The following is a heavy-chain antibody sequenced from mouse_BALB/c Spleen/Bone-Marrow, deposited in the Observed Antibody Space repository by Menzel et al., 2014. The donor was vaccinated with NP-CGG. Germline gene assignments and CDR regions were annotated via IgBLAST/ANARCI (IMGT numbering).Heavy chain of an antibody. Sequence: VQLQQSGSVLVRPGASVKLSCKTSGYTFTSSWMHWAKQRPGQGLEWIGEIHPNSANTNYNEKFKGKATLTVDTSSSAAYVDLSSPTSDDSAVYYCARHHRYAYYFDYWGQGTTLTVSS. J-gene: IGHJ2*01. CDR2: IHPNSANT. CDR3: ARHHRYAYYFDY. CDR1: GYTFTSSW. V-gene: IGHV1S130*01. D-gene: IGHD2-14*01.